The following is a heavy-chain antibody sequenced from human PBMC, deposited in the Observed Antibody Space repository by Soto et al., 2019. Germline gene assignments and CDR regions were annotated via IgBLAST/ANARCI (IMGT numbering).Heavy chain of an antibody. CDR3: AKGTRGNSPELDF. CDR1: GFTFDDYT. Sequence: PGGSLRLSCAASGFTFDDYTMHWVRQTPGKGLEWVSLISWDGDSAYYADSVRGRFTISRDNSKNSLFLQMNNVRAGDAALYFCAKGTRGNSPELDFWGQGTLVTVSS. D-gene: IGHD1-1*01. CDR2: ISWDGDSA. V-gene: IGHV3-43*01. J-gene: IGHJ4*02.